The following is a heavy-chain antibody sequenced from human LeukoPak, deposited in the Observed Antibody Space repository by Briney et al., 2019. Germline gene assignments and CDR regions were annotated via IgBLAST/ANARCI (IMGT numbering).Heavy chain of an antibody. J-gene: IGHJ5*02. CDR2: ISSDGSNK. Sequence: GGSLRLSCAASGFTFSSYAMHWVRQAPGQGLEWVAVISSDGSNKYYADSVKGRFTISRDNSKNTLYLQMNSLGAEDTAVYYCARHAESNTRYNWFDPWGQGTLVTVSS. D-gene: IGHD1/OR15-1a*01. CDR1: GFTFSSYA. V-gene: IGHV3-30*04. CDR3: ARHAESNTRYNWFDP.